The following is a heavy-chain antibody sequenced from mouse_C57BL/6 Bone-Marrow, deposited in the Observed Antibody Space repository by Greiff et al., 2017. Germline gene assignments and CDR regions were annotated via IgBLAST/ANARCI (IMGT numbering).Heavy chain of an antibody. J-gene: IGHJ2*01. V-gene: IGHV1-54*01. CDR1: GYAFTNYL. CDR2: INPGSGGT. CDR3: ARDSNYSGYFDY. D-gene: IGHD2-5*01. Sequence: QVQLQQSGAELVRPGTSVKVSCKASGYAFTNYLIEWVKQRPGQGLEWIGVINPGSGGTNYNEKFKGKATLTADKSSSTAYMQLSSLTSEDSAVYFCARDSNYSGYFDYWGQSTTLTVSS.